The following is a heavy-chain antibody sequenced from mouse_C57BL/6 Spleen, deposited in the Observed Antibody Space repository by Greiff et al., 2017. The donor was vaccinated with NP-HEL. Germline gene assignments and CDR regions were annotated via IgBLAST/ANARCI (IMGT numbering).Heavy chain of an antibody. CDR1: GYTFTSYW. Sequence: QVHVKQSGAELVKPGASVKMSCKASGYTFTSYWITWVKQRPGQGLEWIGDIYPGSGSTNYNEKFKSKATLTVDTSSSTAYMQLSSLTSEDSAVYYGARLYGNYVLGFAYWGQGTLVTVSA. D-gene: IGHD2-1*01. CDR2: IYPGSGST. CDR3: ARLYGNYVLGFAY. V-gene: IGHV1-55*01. J-gene: IGHJ3*01.